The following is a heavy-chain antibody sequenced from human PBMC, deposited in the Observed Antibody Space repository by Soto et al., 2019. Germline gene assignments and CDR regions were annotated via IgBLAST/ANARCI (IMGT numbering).Heavy chain of an antibody. V-gene: IGHV4-31*03. Sequence: PSETLSLTCTVSGGSISSGGYYWSWIRQHPGKGLEWIGYIYYSGSTYYNPSLKSRVTISVDTSKNQFSLKLSSVTAADTAVYYCARVKSMVRGVTYYFDYWGQGTLVTLSS. CDR2: IYYSGST. D-gene: IGHD3-10*01. J-gene: IGHJ4*02. CDR1: GGSISSGGYY. CDR3: ARVKSMVRGVTYYFDY.